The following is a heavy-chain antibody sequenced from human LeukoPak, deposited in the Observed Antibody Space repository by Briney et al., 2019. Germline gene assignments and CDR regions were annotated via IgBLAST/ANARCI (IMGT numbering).Heavy chain of an antibody. J-gene: IGHJ6*02. D-gene: IGHD2-2*01. CDR3: ARERGCSSTSCLLYYYYGMDV. CDR2: IHHGGST. Sequence: PSGTLSLTCAVSGDSISSGDWWSWWVRQPPGKGLEWIGEIHHGGSTNYHPSFKSRVTMSVDKPKNQFSLQLNSVTAADTAVYYCARERGCSSTSCLLYYYYGMDVWGQGTTVTVSS. CDR1: GDSISSGDW. V-gene: IGHV4-4*02.